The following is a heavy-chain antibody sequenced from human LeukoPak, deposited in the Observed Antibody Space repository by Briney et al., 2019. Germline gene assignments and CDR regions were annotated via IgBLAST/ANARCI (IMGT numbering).Heavy chain of an antibody. CDR3: ARHYYGSGTSPLYNWFDP. V-gene: IGHV4-39*01. Sequence: WVRQPPGKGLEWIGSIYYSGSTYYNPSLKSRVTISVDTSKNQFSLKLSSVTAADTAVYYCARHYYGSGTSPLYNWFDPWGQGTLVTVSS. D-gene: IGHD3-10*01. CDR2: IYYSGST. J-gene: IGHJ5*02.